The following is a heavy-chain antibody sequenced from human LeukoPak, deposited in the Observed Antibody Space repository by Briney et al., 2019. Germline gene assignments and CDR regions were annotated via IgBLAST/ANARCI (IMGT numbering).Heavy chain of an antibody. D-gene: IGHD3-22*01. J-gene: IGHJ4*02. Sequence: SETLSLTCTVSGGSISSYYWSWIRQPPGKGLEWIGYIYYSGSTNYNPSLKSRVTISVDTSKNQFSLKLSSVTAADTAVYYCARSNYHDSLFFDYWGQGTLVTVSS. CDR1: GGSISSYY. CDR2: IYYSGST. CDR3: ARSNYHDSLFFDY. V-gene: IGHV4-59*01.